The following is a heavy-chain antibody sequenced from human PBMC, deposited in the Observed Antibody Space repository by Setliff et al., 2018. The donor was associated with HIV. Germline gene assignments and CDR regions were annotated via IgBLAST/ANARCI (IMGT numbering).Heavy chain of an antibody. Sequence: PSETLSLTCTVSGDSIGSYYWSWIRQTAGKGREWIGRIYTSGTTNYNPSLRSRVTLSVDTSENQFSLTVNSVTAADTAMYFCARDEGRATGSWWDQSASWYLDYWGHGILVTVSS. CDR2: IYTSGTT. CDR3: ARDEGRATGSWWDQSASWYLDY. J-gene: IGHJ4*01. D-gene: IGHD6-13*01. V-gene: IGHV4-4*07. CDR1: GDSIGSYY.